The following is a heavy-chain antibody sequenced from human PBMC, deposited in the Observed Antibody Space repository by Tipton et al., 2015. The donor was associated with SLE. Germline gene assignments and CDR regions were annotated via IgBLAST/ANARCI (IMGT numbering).Heavy chain of an antibody. CDR1: GFTFDDYS. J-gene: IGHJ3*02. D-gene: IGHD6-19*01. V-gene: IGHV3-9*03. CDR2: ITWNSGSI. CDR3: AKGFGANSSPLSAFDI. Sequence: SLRLSCAASGFTFDDYSMHWVRQAPGKGLEWVSGITWNSGSIAYADSVKGRFTISRDNAKNSVYLQMNRLSAEDMALYYCAKGFGANSSPLSAFDIWGQGTMVTVSS.